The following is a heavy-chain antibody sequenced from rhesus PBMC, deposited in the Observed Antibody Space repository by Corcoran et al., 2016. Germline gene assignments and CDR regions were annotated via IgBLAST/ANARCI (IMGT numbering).Heavy chain of an antibody. CDR1: GGSISSGYYY. V-gene: IGHV4S11*01. Sequence: QVQLQESGPGLVKPSETLSLTCAVSGGSISSGYYYWSWIRQAPGKGLEWIGYMYGSGSSTNYNPARKSRGTRSVDTSKNQLSLKLSSVTAADTAVYYCASTTYSSGWPIFDYWGQGVLVTVSS. J-gene: IGHJ4*01. CDR3: ASTTYSSGWPIFDY. D-gene: IGHD6-31*01. CDR2: MYGSGSST.